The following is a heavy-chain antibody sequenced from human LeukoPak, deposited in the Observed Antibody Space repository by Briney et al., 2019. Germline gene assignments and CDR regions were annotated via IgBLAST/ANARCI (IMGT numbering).Heavy chain of an antibody. CDR1: GYNFISYA. CDR3: ARDRVVGLAPFDP. J-gene: IGHJ5*02. D-gene: IGHD2-15*01. Sequence: ASVKVSCKASGYNFISYAMHWVRQAPGQSLEWMGWIHTDNGDTKYSHYFLGRVTITRDTSANTAYMELSSLRSEDTAVYYCARDRVVGLAPFDPWGQGTLVTVYS. V-gene: IGHV1-3*04. CDR2: IHTDNGDT.